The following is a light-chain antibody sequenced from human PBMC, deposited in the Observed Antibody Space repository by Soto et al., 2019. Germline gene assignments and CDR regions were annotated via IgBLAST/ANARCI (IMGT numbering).Light chain of an antibody. V-gene: IGKV1-8*01. J-gene: IGKJ4*01. CDR2: AAF. CDR1: QGISSY. Sequence: AIRMTQSPSSLSASTGDRVTITCRASQGISSYLAWYQQKPGKAPKLLIYAAFTLQSGVPSRFSGSGSGTDFTLTISCLQSEDFATYYCQQYYSYPLFGGGTKVEIK. CDR3: QQYYSYPL.